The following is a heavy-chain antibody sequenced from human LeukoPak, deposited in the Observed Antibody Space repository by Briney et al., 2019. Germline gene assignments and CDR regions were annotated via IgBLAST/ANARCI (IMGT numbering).Heavy chain of an antibody. CDR1: GYTFTNYG. D-gene: IGHD6-6*01. V-gene: IGHV1-18*01. CDR3: ARDFDYSSPYDAFDI. Sequence: ASVKVSCKASGYTFTNYGINWVRQAPGQGLEWMGWISAYNGNANYAQKLQGRVTMTTDTSTSTAYMELRSLRSDDTAVYYCARDFDYSSPYDAFDIWGQGTMVTVSS. J-gene: IGHJ3*02. CDR2: ISAYNGNA.